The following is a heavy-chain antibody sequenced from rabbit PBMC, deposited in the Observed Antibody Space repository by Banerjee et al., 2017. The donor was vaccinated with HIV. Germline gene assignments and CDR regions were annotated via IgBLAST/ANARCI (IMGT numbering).Heavy chain of an antibody. CDR1: GFSLSNKYV. Sequence: QQQLEESGGGLVKPEGSLTLSCTASGFSLSNKYVMCWVRQAPGKGLEWIACINTSSGNTVYATWAKGRFTISKTSSTTVTLQMTSLTAADTAIYFCARGGVAGYNLVTRLDLWGPGTLVTVS. D-gene: IGHD7-1*01. CDR3: ARGGVAGYNLVTRLDL. CDR2: INTSSGNT. V-gene: IGHV1S45*01. J-gene: IGHJ3*01.